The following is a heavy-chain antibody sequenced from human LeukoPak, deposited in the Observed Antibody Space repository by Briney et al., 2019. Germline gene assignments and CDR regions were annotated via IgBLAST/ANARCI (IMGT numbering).Heavy chain of an antibody. CDR1: GGSISSYY. Sequence: SETLSLTCTVSGGSISSYYWSWIRQPPGKGLEWIGYIYYSGSTNYNPSLKSRVTISVDTSKNQFSLKLSSVTAADTAVYYCARDQANWGSPDWYFDLWGRGTLVTVSS. J-gene: IGHJ2*01. CDR3: ARDQANWGSPDWYFDL. CDR2: IYYSGST. D-gene: IGHD7-27*01. V-gene: IGHV4-59*12.